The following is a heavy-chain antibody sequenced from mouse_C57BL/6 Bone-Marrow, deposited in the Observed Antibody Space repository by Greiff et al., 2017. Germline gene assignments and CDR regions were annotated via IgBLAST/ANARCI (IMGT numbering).Heavy chain of an antibody. CDR1: GYTFTSYW. Sequence: QVQLQQPGAELVKPGASVKLSCKASGYTFTSYWMQWVKQGPGQGLEWIGEIYPSGSYTNYNQKFKGKATLTVDTYHSAAYMLRSSLTSEDSAVYYCAREGYYYDYFDYWGQGTTRTVST. V-gene: IGHV1-50*01. D-gene: IGHD1-1*01. J-gene: IGHJ2*01. CDR3: AREGYYYDYFDY. CDR2: IYPSGSYT.